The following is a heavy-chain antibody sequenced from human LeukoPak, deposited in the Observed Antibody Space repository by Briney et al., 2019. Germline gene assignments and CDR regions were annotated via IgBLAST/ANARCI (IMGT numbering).Heavy chain of an antibody. V-gene: IGHV4-34*01. CDR2: IYHSGST. J-gene: IGHJ5*02. CDR3: ARIAARRFDP. Sequence: PSETLSLTCAVYGGSFSGYYWSWVRQPPGKGLEWIGEIYHSGSTNYNPSLKSRVIISVDKSKNQFSLKLSSVTAADTAVYYCARIAARRFDPWGQGTLVTVSS. CDR1: GGSFSGYY. D-gene: IGHD6-6*01.